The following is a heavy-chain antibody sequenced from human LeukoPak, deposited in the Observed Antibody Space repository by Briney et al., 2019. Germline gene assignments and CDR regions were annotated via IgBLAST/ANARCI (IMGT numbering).Heavy chain of an antibody. Sequence: GGSLRLSCAASGFTFRGYSMNGVRQAPGKGLEWVSYISSGSSTIYYADSVRGRFTISRDNAKSSLYLQMNSLRAEDTAVYYCARGRADYYFDYWSQGTLVTVSS. J-gene: IGHJ4*02. CDR2: ISSGSSTI. CDR1: GFTFRGYS. CDR3: ARGRADYYFDY. D-gene: IGHD2-21*02. V-gene: IGHV3-48*01.